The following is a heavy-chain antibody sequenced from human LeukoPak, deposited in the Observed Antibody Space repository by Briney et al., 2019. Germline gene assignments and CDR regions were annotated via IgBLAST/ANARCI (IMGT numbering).Heavy chain of an antibody. D-gene: IGHD1-1*01. Sequence: SETLSLTCTVSGGSISSSSYYWGWIRQPPGKGLEWIGSIYYSGSTYYNPSLKSRVTISVDTSKNQFSLKLSSVTAADTDVYYCARDQNWTFDYWGQGTLVTVSS. CDR1: GGSISSSSYY. J-gene: IGHJ4*02. CDR3: ARDQNWTFDY. CDR2: IYYSGST. V-gene: IGHV4-39*07.